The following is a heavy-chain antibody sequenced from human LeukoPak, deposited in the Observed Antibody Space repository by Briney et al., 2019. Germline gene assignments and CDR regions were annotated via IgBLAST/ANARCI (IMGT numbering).Heavy chain of an antibody. CDR3: AKDLETINPTMD. CDR2: IGGSGKNT. Sequence: PGGSLRLSCAASGFPFSSHAMSWVRKAPGEGLEWVSSIGGSGKNTFYADAVKGRFTISRDNSKDTLYLQMNSLRAEDTAVYYCAKDLETINPTMDWGQGTLVTVSS. D-gene: IGHD3-10*01. J-gene: IGHJ4*02. CDR1: GFPFSSHA. V-gene: IGHV3-23*01.